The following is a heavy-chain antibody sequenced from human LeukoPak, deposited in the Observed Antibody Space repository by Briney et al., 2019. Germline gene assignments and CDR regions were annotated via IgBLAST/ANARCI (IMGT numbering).Heavy chain of an antibody. J-gene: IGHJ5*02. Sequence: PGGSLRLSCAASGFTFSSYTMNWVRQAPGEGLEWVSSISSTSSYIYYADSVKGRFTISRDNAKNSLYLQMNSLRAEDTAVYYCARVIAVAGLYWFDPWGQGTLVTVSS. CDR1: GFTFSSYT. D-gene: IGHD6-19*01. CDR2: ISSTSSYI. CDR3: ARVIAVAGLYWFDP. V-gene: IGHV3-21*01.